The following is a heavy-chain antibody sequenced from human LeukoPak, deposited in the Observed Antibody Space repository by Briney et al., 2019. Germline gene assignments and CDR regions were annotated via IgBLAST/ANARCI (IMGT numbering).Heavy chain of an antibody. V-gene: IGHV4-39*07. CDR2: IYYNGNT. CDR3: ARVAAKTVDY. D-gene: IGHD2-15*01. CDR1: VGSIGRSSYY. Sequence: SGTLSLTCAVSVGSIGRSSYYWGWIRQPPGKGLEWIGNIYYNGNTDYNPSLKSRVTISVDTSKNQFSLKLSSVTAADTAVYYCARVAAKTVDYWGQGTLVTVSS. J-gene: IGHJ4*02.